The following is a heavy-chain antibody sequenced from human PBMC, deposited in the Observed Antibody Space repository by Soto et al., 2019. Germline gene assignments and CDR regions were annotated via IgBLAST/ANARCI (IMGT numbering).Heavy chain of an antibody. CDR2: IIPILGIA. CDR1: GGTFSSYT. D-gene: IGHD3-10*01. J-gene: IGHJ4*02. V-gene: IGHV1-69*02. CDR3: ARNSGYYVSGSYYLIEY. Sequence: QVQLVQSGAEVKKPGSSVKVSCKASGGTFSSYTISWVRQAPGQGLEWMGRIIPILGIANYAQKFQGRVTITADKSTSTAYMELSSLRSEDTAVYYCARNSGYYVSGSYYLIEYWGQGTLVTVSS.